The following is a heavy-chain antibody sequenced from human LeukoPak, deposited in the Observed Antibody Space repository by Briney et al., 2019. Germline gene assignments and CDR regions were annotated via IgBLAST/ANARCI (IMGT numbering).Heavy chain of an antibody. CDR3: ARDRYGGDY. J-gene: IGHJ4*02. CDR1: GYSTSSGYY. V-gene: IGHV4-38-2*02. CDR2: IYHSGST. D-gene: IGHD4-23*01. Sequence: SETLSLTCTVSGYSTSSGYYWGWIRQPPGKGLEWIGSIYHSGSTYYNPSLKSRVTISVDTSKNQFSLKLSSVTAADTAVYYCARDRYGGDYWGQGTLVTVSS.